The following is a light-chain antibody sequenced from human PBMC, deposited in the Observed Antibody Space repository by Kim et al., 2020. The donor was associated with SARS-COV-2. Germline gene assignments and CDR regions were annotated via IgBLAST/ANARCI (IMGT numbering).Light chain of an antibody. CDR2: EDN. CDR1: SGSIASNY. Sequence: KTVTISCTGSSGSIASNYVQWYQQRPGSAPTTVIYEDNHRPSGVPDRFSGSIDSSSNSASLTISGLKTEDEADYYCQSYDSSNHWVFGGGTKLTVL. J-gene: IGLJ3*02. CDR3: QSYDSSNHWV. V-gene: IGLV6-57*02.